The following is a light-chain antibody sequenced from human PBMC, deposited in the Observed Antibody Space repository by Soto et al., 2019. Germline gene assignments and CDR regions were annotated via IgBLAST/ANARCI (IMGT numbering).Light chain of an antibody. CDR2: KAS. J-gene: IGKJ2*01. CDR3: QQYDRVPYT. CDR1: QSISNW. Sequence: DIQMTQSPSTLSASVGDTVTITCRASQSISNWLAWYQKKPGQAPKLLSHKASNLESGVPSRFRGSRSGTEFTLTISILQPDDFATFYCQQYDRVPYTFGQGTKLEIK. V-gene: IGKV1-5*03.